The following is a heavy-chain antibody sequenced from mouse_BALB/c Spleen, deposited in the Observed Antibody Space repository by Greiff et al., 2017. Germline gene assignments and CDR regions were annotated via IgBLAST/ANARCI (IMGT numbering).Heavy chain of an antibody. D-gene: IGHD2-1*01. CDR1: GYTFTSYV. V-gene: IGHV1-14*01. CDR2: INPYNDGT. Sequence: EVQLQQSGPELVKPGASVKMSCKASGYTFTSYVMHWVKQKPGQGLEWIGYINPYNDGTKYNEKFKGKATLTSDKSSSTAYMERSSLTSEDSAVYYCARPGNPYAMDYWGQGTSVTVSS. CDR3: ARPGNPYAMDY. J-gene: IGHJ4*01.